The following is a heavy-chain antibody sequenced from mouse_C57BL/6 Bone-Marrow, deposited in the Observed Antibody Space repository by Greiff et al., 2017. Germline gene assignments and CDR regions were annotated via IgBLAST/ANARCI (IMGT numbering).Heavy chain of an antibody. Sequence: EVKLVESGGGLVQPGGSMKLSCVASGFTFSNYWMNWVRQTPEKGLEWVAQIRFKSDNYATHYADSVKGRFTISRDDSKSRVYLQMNNLSAEYNGISSYTDYRNCDGYFDVWGTGTTVTVSS. CDR3: TDYRNCDGYFDV. V-gene: IGHV6-3*01. CDR1: GFTFSNYW. J-gene: IGHJ1*03. CDR2: IRFKSDNYAT. D-gene: IGHD2-5*01.